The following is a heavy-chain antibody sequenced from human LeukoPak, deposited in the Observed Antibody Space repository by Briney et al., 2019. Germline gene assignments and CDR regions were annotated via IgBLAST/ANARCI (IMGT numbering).Heavy chain of an antibody. J-gene: IGHJ6*02. CDR3: AGGRRSPSQYYGLDV. CDR1: GDSITSYY. Sequence: SETLSLTCTVSGDSITSYYWSWIRQPPGKGLEWIGYFYYSGSASYNPSLKSRVTISVDTSKNQLPLKVDSLTAADTAVYSCAGGRRSPSQYYGLDVWGPGTTVTVS. V-gene: IGHV4-59*01. CDR2: FYYSGSA. D-gene: IGHD6-6*01.